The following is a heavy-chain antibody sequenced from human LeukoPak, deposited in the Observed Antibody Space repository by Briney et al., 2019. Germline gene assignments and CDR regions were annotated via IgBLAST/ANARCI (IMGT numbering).Heavy chain of an antibody. Sequence: ASVKVSCKASGYTFTSYDINWVRQATGQGLEWMGWMNPNSGNTGYAQKFQGRVTITRNTSISTAYMELSSLRSEDTAVYYCARGLTYCSSTSCYGDLFDYWGQGTLVTVSS. V-gene: IGHV1-8*03. J-gene: IGHJ4*02. CDR1: GYTFTSYD. CDR3: ARGLTYCSSTSCYGDLFDY. CDR2: MNPNSGNT. D-gene: IGHD2-2*01.